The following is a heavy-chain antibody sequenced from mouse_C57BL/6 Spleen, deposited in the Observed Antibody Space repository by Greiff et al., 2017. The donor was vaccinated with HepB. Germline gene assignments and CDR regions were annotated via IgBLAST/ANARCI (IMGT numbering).Heavy chain of an antibody. J-gene: IGHJ4*01. V-gene: IGHV5-17*01. D-gene: IGHD2-4*01. Sequence: EVKLMESGGGLVKPGGSLKLSCAASGFTFSDYGMHWVRQAPEKGLEWVAYISSGSSTIYYADTVKGRFTISRDNAKNTLFLQMTSLRSEDTAMYYCAKGGIIYYDYDEAMDYWGQGTSVTVSS. CDR2: ISSGSSTI. CDR3: AKGGIIYYDYDEAMDY. CDR1: GFTFSDYG.